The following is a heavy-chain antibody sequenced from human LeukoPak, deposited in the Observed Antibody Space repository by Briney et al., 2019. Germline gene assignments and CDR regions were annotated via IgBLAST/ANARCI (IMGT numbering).Heavy chain of an antibody. V-gene: IGHV4-59*08. J-gene: IGHJ4*02. CDR3: ARQYYSSGYYIFDY. CDR1: GVSIRDYY. CDR2: MHYSGNS. Sequence: SETLSLTCAVSGVSIRDYYWSWVRQPPGKGLEWVGFMHYSGNSTYNPSLKGRVTISLATSENQFSLKVSSVTAADTAVYYCARQYYSSGYYIFDYWGQGTLVTASS. D-gene: IGHD6-19*01.